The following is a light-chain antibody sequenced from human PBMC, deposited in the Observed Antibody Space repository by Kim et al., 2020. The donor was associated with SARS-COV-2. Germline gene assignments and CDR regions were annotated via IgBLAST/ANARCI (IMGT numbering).Light chain of an antibody. J-gene: IGLJ7*01. CDR1: SSDVGSYDL. Sequence: QSALTQPASVSGSPGQSITISCTGTSSDVGSYDLVSWYQQYPGRAPKLLIYEVFRRPSGVSYRFSGAKFANTASLTISGLQPEDEAEYFCCSYASRVMCLLFGGGTQLTVL. CDR2: EVF. CDR3: CSYASRVMCLL. V-gene: IGLV2-23*02.